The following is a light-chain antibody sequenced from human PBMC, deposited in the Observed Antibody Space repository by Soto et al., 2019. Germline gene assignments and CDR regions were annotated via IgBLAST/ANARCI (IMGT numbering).Light chain of an antibody. J-gene: IGKJ1*01. Sequence: ETVLTQSPGTLSLSPGERATLSCRASQSVSSSYLAWYQQKPGQGPRLLIYDASSRATGIPDRFSGSGSGTDFTLTLSRLEPEDVEVYYCQQYVSAPPSWTFGQGTNVQIK. CDR3: QQYVSAPPSWT. CDR1: QSVSSSY. CDR2: DAS. V-gene: IGKV3-20*01.